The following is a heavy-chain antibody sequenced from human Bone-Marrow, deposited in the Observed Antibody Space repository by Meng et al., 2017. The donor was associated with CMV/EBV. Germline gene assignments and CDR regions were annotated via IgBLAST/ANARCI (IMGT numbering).Heavy chain of an antibody. V-gene: IGHV4-39*01. CDR3: ARSDIAAAGSFDY. J-gene: IGHJ4*02. D-gene: IGHD6-13*01. CDR1: GGSISSSSYY. Sequence: VSGGSISSSSYYWGWIRQPPGKGLEWIGSIYYSASTYYNPSLKSRVTISVDTSKNQFSLKLSSVTAADTAVYYCARSDIAAAGSFDYWGQGTLVTVS. CDR2: IYYSAST.